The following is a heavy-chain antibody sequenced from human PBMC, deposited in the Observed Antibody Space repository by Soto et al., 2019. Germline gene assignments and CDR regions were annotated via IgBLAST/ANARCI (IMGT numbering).Heavy chain of an antibody. D-gene: IGHD2-15*01. V-gene: IGHV3-7*01. CDR1: GFTFSSYS. CDR2: IKQDGSEK. CDR3: ARAGGTVVVVAAVYDAFDI. Sequence: PGGSLRLSCAASGFTFSSYSMNWVRQAPGKGLEWVANIKQDGSEKYYVDSVKGRFTISRDDAKNSLYLQMNSLRAEDTAVYYCARAGGTVVVVAAVYDAFDIWGQGTMVTVSS. J-gene: IGHJ3*02.